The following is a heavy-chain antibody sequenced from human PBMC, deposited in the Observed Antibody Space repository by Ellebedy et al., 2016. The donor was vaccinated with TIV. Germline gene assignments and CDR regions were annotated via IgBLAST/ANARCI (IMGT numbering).Heavy chain of an antibody. Sequence: AASVKVSCKTSGYTFTSYGISWVRQAPGQGLEWMGWINPNSGGTNYAQKFQGRVTMTRDTSISTAYMELSRLRSDDTAVYYCARDTSLVKYQLLWDYWGQGTLVTVSS. J-gene: IGHJ4*02. CDR1: GYTFTSYG. CDR3: ARDTSLVKYQLLWDY. D-gene: IGHD2-2*01. V-gene: IGHV1-2*02. CDR2: INPNSGGT.